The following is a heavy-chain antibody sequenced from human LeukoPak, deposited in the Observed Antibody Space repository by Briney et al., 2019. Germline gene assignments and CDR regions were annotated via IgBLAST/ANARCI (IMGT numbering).Heavy chain of an antibody. J-gene: IGHJ4*02. D-gene: IGHD2-15*01. Sequence: GGSLRLSCAASGFTFSSYEMNWVRQAPGKGLEWFSYIISSGSTIYYADSVKGRFTISRDNAKNSLYLQMNSLRAEDTAVYYCARAPHCSGGSCPSGYFDYWGQGTLVTVSS. CDR2: IISSGSTI. CDR1: GFTFSSYE. V-gene: IGHV3-48*03. CDR3: ARAPHCSGGSCPSGYFDY.